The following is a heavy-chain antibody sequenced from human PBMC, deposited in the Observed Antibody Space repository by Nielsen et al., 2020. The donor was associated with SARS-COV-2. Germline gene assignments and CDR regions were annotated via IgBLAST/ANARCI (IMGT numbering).Heavy chain of an antibody. CDR3: ARLYCSSDTCYSLFDYMDD. D-gene: IGHD2-2*01. CDR1: GDSINNDDNY. CDR2: ILNSGST. Sequence: GSLRLSCSVFGDSINNDDNYWSWIRQFPGKGLEWIGYILNSGSTSYNPAFKSRVTISVDTSKKQFSLRLKSVTAADTAVYYCARLYCSSDTCYSLFDYMDDWGRGTTVTVSS. J-gene: IGHJ6*03. V-gene: IGHV4-61*08.